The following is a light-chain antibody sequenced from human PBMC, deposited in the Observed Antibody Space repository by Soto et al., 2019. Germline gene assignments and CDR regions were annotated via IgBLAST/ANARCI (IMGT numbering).Light chain of an antibody. J-gene: IGKJ2*01. CDR3: QQYANSPVT. Sequence: EIVLTQSPDTLYLSPGEGATLSCRASQRVNSSYLAWYQQKPGQAPRLLISGASDRATGVPARVSGSGSGTDFTLTIRRLEPEDFAVYYCQQYANSPVTFGQGTKLQIK. V-gene: IGKV3-20*01. CDR1: QRVNSSY. CDR2: GAS.